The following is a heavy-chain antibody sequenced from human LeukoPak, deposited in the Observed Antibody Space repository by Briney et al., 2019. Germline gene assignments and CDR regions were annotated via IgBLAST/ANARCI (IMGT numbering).Heavy chain of an antibody. CDR2: ISGGGVTT. V-gene: IGHV3-23*01. D-gene: IGHD3-22*01. CDR1: GFTSIAYA. Sequence: GGSLRLSCVGSGFTSIAYALTWARQAPGKGLEWVSGISGGGVTTYYADSVKGRFTISRDNSKNTLYLQMDSLRAEDTAVYYCARNQEIDYYDSSGFYWGVEYWGQGTLVTVSS. CDR3: ARNQEIDYYDSSGFYWGVEY. J-gene: IGHJ4*02.